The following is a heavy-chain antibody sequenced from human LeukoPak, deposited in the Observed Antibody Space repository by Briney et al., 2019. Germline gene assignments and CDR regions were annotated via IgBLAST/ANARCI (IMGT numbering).Heavy chain of an antibody. CDR3: GKTTVGYSSGQKPAWPVDY. D-gene: IGHD5-18*01. CDR1: GFTFGSHA. J-gene: IGHJ4*02. V-gene: IGHV3-23*01. Sequence: GGSLRLSCEASGFTFGSHAMCWGRQAPGTGLKWVAGIFGSGGSPHYADSVNGRFTISRDNSRNTVYLQINRLRAEDTAVYYCGKTTVGYSSGQKPAWPVDYWGQGTLVTVSS. CDR2: IFGSGGSP.